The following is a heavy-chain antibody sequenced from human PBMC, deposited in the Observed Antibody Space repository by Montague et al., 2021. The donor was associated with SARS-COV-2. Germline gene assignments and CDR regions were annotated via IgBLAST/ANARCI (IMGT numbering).Heavy chain of an antibody. V-gene: IGHV3-9*01. Sequence: SLRLSCAASGFTFDDYAMHWVRQAPGKGLEWVSGINWSGGRIDYAESAKGRFTISRDNAKNSLYLQMNSLRVEDTALYYCAKDMEAAVTTGYFSDWGQGALVTVSS. J-gene: IGHJ4*02. CDR3: AKDMEAAVTTGYFSD. D-gene: IGHD2-15*01. CDR2: INWSGGRI. CDR1: GFTFDDYA.